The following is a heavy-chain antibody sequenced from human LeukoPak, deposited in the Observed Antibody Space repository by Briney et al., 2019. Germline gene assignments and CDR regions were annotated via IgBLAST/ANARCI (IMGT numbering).Heavy chain of an antibody. CDR3: ARAVVIRNWYFDL. V-gene: IGHV4-31*03. CDR1: GGYISSGGYY. D-gene: IGHD3-22*01. Sequence: SETLSLTCTVSGGYISSGGYYWSWIRQHPGKGLEWIGYIYYSGSTYYNPSLKSRVTISVDTSKNQFSLKLSSVTAADTAVYYCARAVVIRNWYFDLWGRGTLVTVSS. CDR2: IYYSGST. J-gene: IGHJ2*01.